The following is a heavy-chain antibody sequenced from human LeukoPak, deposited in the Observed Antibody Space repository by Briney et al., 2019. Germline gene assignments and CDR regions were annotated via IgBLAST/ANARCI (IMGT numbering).Heavy chain of an antibody. Sequence: GGSLRLSCAASGFTFSSYTVHWVRQAPGKGLEWVAVISYDGSNKYYANSVKGRFTISRDNSKNTLYLQMDSLRAEDTAVYYCARDLWSSGWYTLGNYWGQGTLVTVSS. D-gene: IGHD6-19*01. CDR2: ISYDGSNK. J-gene: IGHJ4*02. CDR1: GFTFSSYT. CDR3: ARDLWSSGWYTLGNY. V-gene: IGHV3-30-3*01.